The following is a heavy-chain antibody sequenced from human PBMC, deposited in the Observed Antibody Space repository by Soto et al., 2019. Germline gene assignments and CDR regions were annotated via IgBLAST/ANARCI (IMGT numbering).Heavy chain of an antibody. CDR1: GDSVSSPYY. Sequence: QVQLQESGPGLVKPSGTLSLTCAVSGDSVSSPYYWCWVRQPPGKGLEWIGEVFHTGTTSYNPSPRSRVTISMDKSINQFSLDLSSVTAADTAVYYGARSAGWYAVHSWGPGTLVIVSS. D-gene: IGHD6-19*01. V-gene: IGHV4-4*02. J-gene: IGHJ4*02. CDR2: VFHTGTT. CDR3: ARSAGWYAVHS.